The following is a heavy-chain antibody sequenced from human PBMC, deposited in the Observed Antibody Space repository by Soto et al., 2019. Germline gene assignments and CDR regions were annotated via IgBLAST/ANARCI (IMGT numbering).Heavy chain of an antibody. CDR3: ARVRGNQVLGGFDP. CDR1: GGSISSGGYY. J-gene: IGHJ5*02. Sequence: QVQLQESGPGLVKPSQTLSLTCTVSGGSISSGGYYWSWIRQHPGKGLEWIGYIYHSGTTYYNPSLNSRVTSXVXTXKTPFSLTLTSVTAADTAVYYCARVRGNQVLGGFDPWGRGTLVTVSS. D-gene: IGHD2-2*01. CDR2: IYHSGTT. V-gene: IGHV4-31*03.